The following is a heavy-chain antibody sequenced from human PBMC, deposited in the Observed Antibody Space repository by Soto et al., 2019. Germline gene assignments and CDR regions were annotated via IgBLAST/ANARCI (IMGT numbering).Heavy chain of an antibody. Sequence: QVQLQESGPGLIKPSETLSLTCTVSGGSISDYYWSWIRQPAGKGLEWIGGIYSSGSFDYNPSLRSRVTMSVDMSKNQFSLKVTSVTAADTAVYYCARVAGDYSNPDGVDVWGQGTTVTVSS. CDR1: GGSISDYY. CDR2: IYSSGSF. V-gene: IGHV4-4*07. CDR3: ARVAGDYSNPDGVDV. J-gene: IGHJ6*02. D-gene: IGHD4-4*01.